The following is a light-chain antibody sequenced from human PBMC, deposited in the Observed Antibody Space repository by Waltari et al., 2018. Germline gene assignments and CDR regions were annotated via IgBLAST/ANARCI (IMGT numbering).Light chain of an antibody. V-gene: IGKV1-12*01. CDR3: QQSGTFPPT. J-gene: IGKJ1*01. CDR1: QDIRTW. CDR2: HAS. Sequence: DLRMTQSPSSVSASVGARVTITCRASQDIRTWLAWYQQKPGKAPRLLIYHASGLQSGVPSRFSGSGSGTDFTLTISSLQPEDFATYSCQQSGTFPPTFGPGTKVEI.